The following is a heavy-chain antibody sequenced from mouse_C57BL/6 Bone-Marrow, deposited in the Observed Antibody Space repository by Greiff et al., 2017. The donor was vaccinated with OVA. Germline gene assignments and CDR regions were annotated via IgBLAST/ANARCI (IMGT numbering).Heavy chain of an antibody. D-gene: IGHD2-1*01. CDR1: GYSITSGYY. J-gene: IGHJ1*03. Sequence: ESGPGLVKPSQSLSLTCSVTGYSITSGYYWNWIRQFPGNKLEWMGYISYDGSNNYNPSLKNRISITRDTSKNQFFLKLNSVTTEDTATYCWAREDGNCWYFDVWGTGTTVTGSS. V-gene: IGHV3-6*01. CDR2: ISYDGSN. CDR3: AREDGNCWYFDV.